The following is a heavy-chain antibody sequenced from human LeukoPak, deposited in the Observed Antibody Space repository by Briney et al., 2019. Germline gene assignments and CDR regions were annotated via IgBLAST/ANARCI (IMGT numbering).Heavy chain of an antibody. CDR1: GGSLSDYS. D-gene: IGHD1-26*01. J-gene: IGHJ4*02. V-gene: IGHV4-34*01. Sequence: PSETLSLTCGVYGGSLSDYSWSWIRQPPGKGLEFIGEINHRVNTNFSPALKSRVTISLDTAKNQVSLRLRSVTAADTAVYYCARQGGSYYAIDDWGQGTLVTVSS. CDR2: INHRVNT. CDR3: ARQGGSYYAIDD.